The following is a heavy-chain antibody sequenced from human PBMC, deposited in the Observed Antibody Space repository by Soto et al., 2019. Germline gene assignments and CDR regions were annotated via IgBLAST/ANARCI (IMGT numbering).Heavy chain of an antibody. J-gene: IGHJ3*02. CDR1: GGSISSYY. Sequence: SETLSLTCTVSGGSISSYYWSWIRQPPGKELEWIGYIYYSGSTNYNPSLKSRVTISVDTSKNQFSLKLSSVTAADTAVYYCARGDYYDSSGYYYAFDIWGQGTMVT. CDR2: IYYSGST. V-gene: IGHV4-59*12. D-gene: IGHD3-22*01. CDR3: ARGDYYDSSGYYYAFDI.